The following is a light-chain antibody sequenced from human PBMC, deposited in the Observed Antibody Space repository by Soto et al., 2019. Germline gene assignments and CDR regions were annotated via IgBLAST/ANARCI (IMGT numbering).Light chain of an antibody. CDR2: EVT. CDR3: SSYAGISNVT. CDR1: SSDVGGYDY. J-gene: IGLJ2*01. Sequence: QSALTQPPSASGSPGQSVTISCTGTSSDVGGYDYVSWYQQQSGIAPKLIIYEVTNRPSGVPDRFTGSMSCNTASLTVSGLQAEDETDYYCSSYAGISNVTFGAGTKLTVL. V-gene: IGLV2-8*01.